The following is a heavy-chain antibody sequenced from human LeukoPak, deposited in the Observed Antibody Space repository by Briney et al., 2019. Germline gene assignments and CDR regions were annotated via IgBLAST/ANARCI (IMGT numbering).Heavy chain of an antibody. Sequence: PGGSLRLSCAASGFTFSNAWMSWVRQASGKGLEWVGRIRSKANSYATAYAASVKGRFTISRDDSKNTAYLQMNSLKTEDTAVYYCTRHATRGVIGAFDYWGQGTLVTVSS. CDR1: GFTFSNAW. V-gene: IGHV3-73*01. D-gene: IGHD3-10*01. CDR3: TRHATRGVIGAFDY. CDR2: IRSKANSYAT. J-gene: IGHJ4*02.